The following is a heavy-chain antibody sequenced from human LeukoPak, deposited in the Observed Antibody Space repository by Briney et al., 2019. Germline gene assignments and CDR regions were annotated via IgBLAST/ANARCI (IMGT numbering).Heavy chain of an antibody. D-gene: IGHD1-26*01. CDR1: GDSISSSNSY. V-gene: IGHV4-39*07. CDR2: MWFGATT. Sequence: SETLSLTCTVSGDSISSSNSYWGWIRQPPGKGLEWIGSMWFGATTSYDPSLRSRVTISIDPSKNQFSLKLSSVTAADTALYYCARGRRGSYFQDYWGQGTLVTVSS. J-gene: IGHJ4*02. CDR3: ARGRRGSYFQDY.